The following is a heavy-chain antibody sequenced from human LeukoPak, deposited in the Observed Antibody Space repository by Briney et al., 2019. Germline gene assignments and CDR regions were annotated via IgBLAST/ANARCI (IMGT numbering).Heavy chain of an antibody. D-gene: IGHD6-19*01. CDR1: GGSFSGDY. V-gene: IGHV4-34*01. CDR3: AREWYSSGWKD. J-gene: IGHJ4*02. CDR2: INHSGST. Sequence: PSETLSLTCAVYGGSFSGDYWSWIRQPPGKGLEWIGEINHSGSTNYNPSLKSRVTISVDTSKNQFSLKLSSVTAADTAVYYCAREWYSSGWKDWGQGTLVTVSS.